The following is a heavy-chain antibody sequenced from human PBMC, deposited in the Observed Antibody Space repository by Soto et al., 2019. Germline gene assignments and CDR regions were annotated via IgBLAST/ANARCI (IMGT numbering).Heavy chain of an antibody. Sequence: PSETLSLTCTVSGGSISSYYWSWIRQPPGKGLEWIGYIYYSGSTNYNPSLKSRVTISVDTSKNQFSLKLSSVTAADTAVYYCARAPPYSSSWYYFDYWGQGTLVTVSS. CDR1: GGSISSYY. J-gene: IGHJ4*02. CDR2: IYYSGST. D-gene: IGHD6-13*01. CDR3: ARAPPYSSSWYYFDY. V-gene: IGHV4-59*01.